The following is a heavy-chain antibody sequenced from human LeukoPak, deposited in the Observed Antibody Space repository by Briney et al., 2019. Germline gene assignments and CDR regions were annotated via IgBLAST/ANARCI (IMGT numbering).Heavy chain of an antibody. J-gene: IGHJ5*02. CDR2: INPNSGGT. Sequence: GASVKVSCKASGYTFTGYYMHWVRQAPGQGLEWMGWINPNSGGTNYAQKFQGRVTMIRDTSISTAYMELSRLRSDDTAVYYCARAAVPANRGNWFDPWGQGTLVTVSS. D-gene: IGHD2-2*01. CDR3: ARAAVPANRGNWFDP. CDR1: GYTFTGYY. V-gene: IGHV1-2*02.